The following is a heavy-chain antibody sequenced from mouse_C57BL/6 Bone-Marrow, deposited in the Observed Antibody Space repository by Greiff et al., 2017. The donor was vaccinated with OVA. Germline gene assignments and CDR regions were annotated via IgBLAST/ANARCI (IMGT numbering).Heavy chain of an antibody. CDR1: GYSFTGYY. Sequence: VQLQQSGPELVKPGASVKISCKASGYSFTGYYMHWVKQSHGNILDWIGYIYPYNGVSSYTQKFKGKATLTVDKSSSTAYLELRSLTSEDSAVYYCAREYYYGSSYPFAYWGQGTLVTVSA. J-gene: IGHJ3*01. V-gene: IGHV1-31*01. CDR3: AREYYYGSSYPFAY. D-gene: IGHD1-1*01. CDR2: IYPYNGVS.